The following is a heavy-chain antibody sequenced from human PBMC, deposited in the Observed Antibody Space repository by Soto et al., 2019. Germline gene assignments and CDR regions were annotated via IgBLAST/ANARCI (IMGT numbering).Heavy chain of an antibody. CDR3: ARDDEGGSDCDLGY. Sequence: QVQLVESGGGVVQPGRSLRLSCAVSGFTFSSHAMHWVRQAPGKGLEWVTLISSDGSNKYYADSVKGRFTTSRDNCKNTMYLEMNSLSVEDTAVYYCARDDEGGSDCDLGYWGQGALVTVSS. CDR1: GFTFSSHA. CDR2: ISSDGSNK. V-gene: IGHV3-30-3*01. J-gene: IGHJ4*02. D-gene: IGHD1-26*01.